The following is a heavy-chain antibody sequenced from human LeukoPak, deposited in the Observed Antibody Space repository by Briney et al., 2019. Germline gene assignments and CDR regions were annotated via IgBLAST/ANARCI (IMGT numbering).Heavy chain of an antibody. J-gene: IGHJ4*02. V-gene: IGHV3-23*01. CDR1: GFTFSSYA. CDR2: ISGSGGST. D-gene: IGHD3-3*01. CDR3: AKDEYYDFWSGYPVGY. Sequence: GGSLRLSCAASGFTFSSYAMSWVRQAPGKGLEWVSAISGSGGSTYYADSVKGRFTISRNNSKNTLYLQMNSLRAEDTAVYYCAKDEYYDFWSGYPVGYWGQGTLVTVSS.